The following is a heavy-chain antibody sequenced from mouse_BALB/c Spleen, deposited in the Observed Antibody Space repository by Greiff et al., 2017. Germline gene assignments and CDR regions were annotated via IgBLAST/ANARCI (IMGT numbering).Heavy chain of an antibody. D-gene: IGHD2-4*01. Sequence: EVKLVESGGGLVKPGGSLKLSCAASGFTFSSYAMSWVRQTPEKRLEWVATISSGGSYTYYPDSVKGRFTISRDNAKNTLYLQMSSLRSEDTAMYYCARLRNDSHYFDYWGQGTTLTVSS. CDR3: ARLRNDSHYFDY. J-gene: IGHJ2*01. CDR1: GFTFSSYA. V-gene: IGHV5-9-3*01. CDR2: ISSGGSYT.